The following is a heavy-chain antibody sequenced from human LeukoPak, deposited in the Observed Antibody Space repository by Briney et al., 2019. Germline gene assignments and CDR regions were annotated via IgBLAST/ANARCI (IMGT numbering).Heavy chain of an antibody. J-gene: IGHJ4*02. D-gene: IGHD6-19*01. CDR3: ARAFSSGWYPYSIGGLWFDY. CDR1: GGSISSYY. V-gene: IGHV4-59*01. Sequence: SETPSLTCTVSGGSISSYYWSWIRQPPGKGLEWIGNIYYTGSTNYNPSLKSRVTISVDTSKNQFSLKLSSVTAADTAVYYCARAFSSGWYPYSIGGLWFDYWGQGTLVTVSS. CDR2: IYYTGST.